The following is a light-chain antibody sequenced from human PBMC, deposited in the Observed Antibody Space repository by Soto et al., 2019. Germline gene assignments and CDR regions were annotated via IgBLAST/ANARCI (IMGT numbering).Light chain of an antibody. J-gene: IGLJ1*01. V-gene: IGLV2-18*02. CDR1: SSDVGSYNR. CDR3: SSYTSSSTYV. Sequence: QAVVTQPPSVSGSPGQSVAISCTGTSSDVGSYNRVSWYQQAPGTAPKLVIYEVSNRPSGVPDRFSGSRSGNTASLTISGLQAEDEADYYCSSYTSSSTYVFGTGTKLTVL. CDR2: EVS.